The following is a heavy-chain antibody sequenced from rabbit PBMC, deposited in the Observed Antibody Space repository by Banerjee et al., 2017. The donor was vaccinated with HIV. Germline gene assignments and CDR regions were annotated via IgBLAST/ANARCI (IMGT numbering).Heavy chain of an antibody. CDR3: VRVGDDYGDWDFNL. CDR1: GFSFSSSYY. CDR2: IYTTSGST. V-gene: IGHV1S40*01. Sequence: QSLEESGGDLVKPGASLTLTCTASGFSFSSSYYMCWVRQAPGKRPEWIACIYTTSGSTWYASWVNGRFTISSHNAQNTLYLQLNSLTAADTATYFCVRVGDDYGDWDFNLWGPGTLVTVS. D-gene: IGHD2-1*01. J-gene: IGHJ4*01.